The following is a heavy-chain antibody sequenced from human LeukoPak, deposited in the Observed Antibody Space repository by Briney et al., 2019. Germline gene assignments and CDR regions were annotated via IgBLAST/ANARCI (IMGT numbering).Heavy chain of an antibody. J-gene: IGHJ4*02. V-gene: IGHV3-23*01. CDR2: ISHVGGT. Sequence: GGSLRLSCAASGFTFSDYAMSWVRQAPEKGLEWVSTISHVGGTYYADSVRGRFTISRDDSKNMVYLQMDSLRAEDTAVYYCAKIPRLGWFGELLYYFDYWGQGTLVTVSS. CDR1: GFTFSDYA. CDR3: AKIPRLGWFGELLYYFDY. D-gene: IGHD3-10*01.